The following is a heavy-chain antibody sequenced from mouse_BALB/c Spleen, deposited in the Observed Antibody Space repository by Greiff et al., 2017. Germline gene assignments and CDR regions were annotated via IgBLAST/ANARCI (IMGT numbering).Heavy chain of an antibody. CDR2: ISYDGSN. Sequence: EVHLVESGPGLVKPSQSLSLTCSVTGYSITSGYYWNWIRQFPGNKLEWMGYISYDGSNNYNPSLKNRISITRDTSKNQFFLKLNSVTTEDTATYYCARADYGSSFWFAYWGQGTLVTVSA. CDR3: ARADYGSSFWFAY. CDR1: GYSITSGYY. J-gene: IGHJ3*01. D-gene: IGHD1-1*01. V-gene: IGHV3-6*02.